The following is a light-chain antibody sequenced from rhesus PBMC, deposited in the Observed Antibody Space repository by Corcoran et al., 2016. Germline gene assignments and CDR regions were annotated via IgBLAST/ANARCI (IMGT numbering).Light chain of an antibody. CDR3: SSYAGSNTFV. Sequence: QAALPQPRSVSGSPGQSVTVSCTGANSDIGGYNYVSWYQQHPGTAPKLMIYEVSKRPSGVSDRFSGSKSGNTASLTISGLQAEDEADYYCSSYAGSNTFVFGSGTKLTVL. CDR2: EVS. J-gene: IGLJ6*01. V-gene: IGLV2-32*02. CDR1: NSDIGGYNY.